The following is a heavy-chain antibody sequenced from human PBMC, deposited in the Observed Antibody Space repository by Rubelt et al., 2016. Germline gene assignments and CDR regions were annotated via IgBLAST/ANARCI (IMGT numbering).Heavy chain of an antibody. CDR2: IYYSGST. J-gene: IGHJ4*02. CDR1: GGSFSGYY. V-gene: IGHV4-34*01. Sequence: QVQLQQWGAGLLKPSETLSLTCAVYGGSFSGYYWSWIRQPPGKGLEWIGYIYYSGSTNYNPSLKGRVTSAVDTSKNQFSLKLSSVTAADTAVYYCARGRIAVAGMGSVLDYWGQGTLVTVSS. CDR3: ARGRIAVAGMGSVLDY. D-gene: IGHD6-19*01.